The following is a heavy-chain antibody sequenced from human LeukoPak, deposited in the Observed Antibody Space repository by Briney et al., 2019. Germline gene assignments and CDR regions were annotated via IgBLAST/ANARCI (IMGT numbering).Heavy chain of an antibody. D-gene: IGHD1-1*01. CDR1: GGFISHYY. J-gene: IGHJ6*03. Sequence: SETLSLTCTVSGGFISHYYWTWIRQPPGKGLEWIGYIYYSDVANYNPSLKSRVSISVDTSKNQFSLKLTSVTAADTAVYYCARGVELERPHEYYYYYYMDVWGKGTTVTVSS. V-gene: IGHV4-59*01. CDR3: ARGVELERPHEYYYYYYMDV. CDR2: IYYSDVA.